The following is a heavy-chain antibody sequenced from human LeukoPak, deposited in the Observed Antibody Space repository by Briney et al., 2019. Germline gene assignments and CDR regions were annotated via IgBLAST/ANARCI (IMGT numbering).Heavy chain of an antibody. CDR3: ASLVDYDFWSGSLGAFDI. D-gene: IGHD3-3*01. CDR1: GGSISSYY. V-gene: IGHV4-34*01. CDR2: INHSGST. Sequence: SETLSLTCTVSGGSISSYYWSWIRQPPGKGLEWIGEINHSGSTNYNPSLKSRVTISVDTSKNQFPLKLSSVTAADTAVYYCASLVDYDFWSGSLGAFDIWGQGTMVTVSS. J-gene: IGHJ3*02.